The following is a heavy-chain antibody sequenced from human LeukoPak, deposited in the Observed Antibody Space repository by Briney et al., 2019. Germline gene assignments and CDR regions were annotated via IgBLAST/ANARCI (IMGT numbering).Heavy chain of an antibody. CDR1: GFPFSSYW. D-gene: IGHD3-16*01. J-gene: IGHJ6*02. Sequence: GGSLRLSCVASGFPFSSYWMSWVRQAPGKGLEWVANIKEDGSKKYYVDSVKGRFTVSRDNAKNSLYLHMNNLTAEDTALYYCAKPGGFEADLPYFYFGLDVWGQGTTVTVSS. CDR3: AKPGGFEADLPYFYFGLDV. V-gene: IGHV3-7*01. CDR2: IKEDGSKK.